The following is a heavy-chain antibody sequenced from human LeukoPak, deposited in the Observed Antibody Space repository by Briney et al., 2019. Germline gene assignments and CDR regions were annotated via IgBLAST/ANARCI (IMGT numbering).Heavy chain of an antibody. J-gene: IGHJ6*02. CDR1: GFTFSDSW. CDR3: ATYKRWVAGDV. D-gene: IGHD1-14*01. V-gene: IGHV3-7*01. CDR2: IKQDGSEE. Sequence: GGSLRLSCAASGFTFSDSWMSWVPQAPGKGPEWVANIKQDGSEEHYVDSVKGRFTVSRDNARNSLFLQMNSLRVEDTAVYYCATYKRWVAGDVWGQGTTVSVSS.